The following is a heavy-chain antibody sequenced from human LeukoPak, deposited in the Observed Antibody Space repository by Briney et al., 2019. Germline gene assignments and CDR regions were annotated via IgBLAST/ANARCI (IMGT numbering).Heavy chain of an antibody. CDR1: GYTFTGYY. CDR3: ARSLSGLSSGY. J-gene: IGHJ4*02. D-gene: IGHD3/OR15-3a*01. V-gene: IGHV1-2*02. Sequence: ASVKVSFKASGYTFTGYYMHGVRQAPGQGLEWMGWINTNSGGTNYAQKFQGRVTMTRDTSISTAYMELSRLRSDDTAVYYSARSLSGLSSGYWGQGTLVTVSS. CDR2: INTNSGGT.